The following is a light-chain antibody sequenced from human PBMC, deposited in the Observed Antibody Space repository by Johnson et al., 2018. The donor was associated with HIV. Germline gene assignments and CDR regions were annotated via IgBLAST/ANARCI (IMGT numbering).Light chain of an antibody. Sequence: QSVLTQPPSASGTPGQRVTISCSGSSSNIGSSPVNWYQQLPGTAPKLLIYRNNQRPSGVPDRFSGSKSGTSASLAISGLQAEDEADYYCGTWDSSLSASYVFGTGTKVTVL. V-gene: IGLV1-44*01. CDR3: GTWDSSLSASYV. CDR2: RNN. CDR1: SSNIGSSP. J-gene: IGLJ1*01.